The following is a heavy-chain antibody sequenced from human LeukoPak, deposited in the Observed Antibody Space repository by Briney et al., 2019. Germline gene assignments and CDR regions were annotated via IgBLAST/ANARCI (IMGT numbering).Heavy chain of an antibody. CDR2: ISGSGDRT. CDR1: GFTFSNYA. CDR3: AAQMRRSYRTYYFDY. V-gene: IGHV3-23*01. D-gene: IGHD3-16*02. Sequence: PGGSLRLSCAASGFTFSNYAMNWVRQAPGKGLEWVSIISGSGDRTYYTDSVKGRFTISRDNSKYTLYLQMNSLRGEDTAVYYCAAQMRRSYRTYYFDYWGQGTLVTVSS. J-gene: IGHJ4*02.